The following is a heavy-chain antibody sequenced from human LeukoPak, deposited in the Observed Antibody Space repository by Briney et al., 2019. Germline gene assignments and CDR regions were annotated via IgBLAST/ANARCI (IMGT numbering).Heavy chain of an antibody. D-gene: IGHD6-19*01. Sequence: GGSLRLSCAASGFTFSSYGMHWVRQAPREGLEWVAVIWYDGSNKDYADSVKGRFTISRDNSKTTLFLQMNSLRAEDTAVYYCAREPIAVAGTGDAFDIWGQGTMVTVSS. V-gene: IGHV3-33*01. CDR2: IWYDGSNK. CDR3: AREPIAVAGTGDAFDI. J-gene: IGHJ3*02. CDR1: GFTFSSYG.